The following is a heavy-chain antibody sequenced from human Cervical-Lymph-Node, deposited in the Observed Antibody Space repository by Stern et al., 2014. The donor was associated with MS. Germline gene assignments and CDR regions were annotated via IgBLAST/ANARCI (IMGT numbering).Heavy chain of an antibody. CDR2: ISYDGSNK. V-gene: IGHV3-30*04. Sequence: VQLVESGGGVVRPGRSLRLSCATSGFTFSRYAVLWVRQAPGKGLEWVAAISYDGSNKFYGVSVKGRFTISRDNSKNTLFLQMNNLRPEDSGVYHCARDRLDGDYVYYYGLDVWGQGTTVTVSS. J-gene: IGHJ6*02. CDR1: GFTFSRYA. CDR3: ARDRLDGDYVYYYGLDV. D-gene: IGHD4-17*01.